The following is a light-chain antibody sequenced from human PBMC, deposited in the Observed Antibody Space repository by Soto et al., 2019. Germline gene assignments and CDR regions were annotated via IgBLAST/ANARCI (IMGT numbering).Light chain of an antibody. CDR2: KVS. Sequence: DVVMTQSPLSLPVTLGQPASISCRSSQGLVYEDGDTYLSWFQQRPGQSPRRLIYKVSNRDSGVPDRFSGSGSGTDFTLKISRVEAEDVGLYYCMQGTHWPWTFCQGTKVEIK. J-gene: IGKJ1*01. CDR1: QGLVYEDGDTY. V-gene: IGKV2-30*01. CDR3: MQGTHWPWT.